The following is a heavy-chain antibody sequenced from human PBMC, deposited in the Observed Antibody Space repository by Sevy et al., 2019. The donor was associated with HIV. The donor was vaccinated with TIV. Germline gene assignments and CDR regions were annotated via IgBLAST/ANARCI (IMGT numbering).Heavy chain of an antibody. D-gene: IGHD1-26*01. CDR2: ISGNGGST. V-gene: IGHV3-64D*06. Sequence: GWSLRLSCSASGFTFSSYPMHWVRQAPGKGLEYVSLISGNGGSTYYADSVKGRFTISRDNFKKTLYLQMSSLRAEDTAVYYCVTRGGLVGATDFDYWGQGTRVTVSS. CDR3: VTRGGLVGATDFDY. J-gene: IGHJ4*02. CDR1: GFTFSSYP.